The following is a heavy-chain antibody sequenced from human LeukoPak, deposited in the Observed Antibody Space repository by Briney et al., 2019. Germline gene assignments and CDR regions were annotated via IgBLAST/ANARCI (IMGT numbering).Heavy chain of an antibody. CDR2: ISYDGSNK. V-gene: IGHV3-30-3*01. CDR1: GFTFSSYA. D-gene: IGHD1-26*01. CDR3: AKDDIVGATRGGWYFDY. Sequence: GGSLRLSCAASGFTFSSYAMHWVRQAPGKGLEWVAVISYDGSNKYYADSVKGRFTISRDNSKNTLYLQMNSLRAEDTAVYYCAKDDIVGATRGGWYFDYWGQGTLVTVSS. J-gene: IGHJ4*02.